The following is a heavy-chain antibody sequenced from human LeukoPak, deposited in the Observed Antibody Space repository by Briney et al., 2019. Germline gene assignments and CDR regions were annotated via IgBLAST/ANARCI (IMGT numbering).Heavy chain of an antibody. Sequence: QAGGSLRLSCAASGFTFSSYGMSWVRQAPGKGLEWVSAISGSGGSTYYADSVKGRFTISRDNSKNTLYLQMNSLRAEDTAVYYCAKDRDRFITMTEGFDYWGQGTLVTVSS. CDR3: AKDRDRFITMTEGFDY. V-gene: IGHV3-23*01. J-gene: IGHJ4*02. CDR2: ISGSGGST. D-gene: IGHD3-22*01. CDR1: GFTFSSYG.